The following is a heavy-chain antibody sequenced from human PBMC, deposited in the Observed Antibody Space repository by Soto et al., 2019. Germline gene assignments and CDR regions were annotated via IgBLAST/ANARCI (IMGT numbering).Heavy chain of an antibody. V-gene: IGHV5-51*01. Sequence: PGESLKISCKGSGYSFTSYWIGWVRQMPGKGLEWTGIIYPGDSDTRYSPSFQGQVTISADKSISTAYLQWSSLKASDTAMYYCARLRMDIVATIDAFDIWGQGTMVTVSS. CDR2: IYPGDSDT. D-gene: IGHD5-12*01. J-gene: IGHJ3*02. CDR1: GYSFTSYW. CDR3: ARLRMDIVATIDAFDI.